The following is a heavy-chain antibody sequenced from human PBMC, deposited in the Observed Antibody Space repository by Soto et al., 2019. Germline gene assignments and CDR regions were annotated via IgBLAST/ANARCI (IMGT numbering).Heavy chain of an antibody. CDR1: GDTDTNYV. D-gene: IGHD3-16*02. Sequence: QVQLGQSGAEVKKPGSSVKVSCKASGDTDTNYVISWVRQAPGQGLEWMGGIFPKFGTTYSAQKLQDRLTITADESTSTVYMQLSSPRLDDTAVYYCEAEMTFGKLSVVWGQGTTVNVSS. CDR3: EAEMTFGKLSVV. CDR2: IFPKFGTT. J-gene: IGHJ6*02. V-gene: IGHV1-69*01.